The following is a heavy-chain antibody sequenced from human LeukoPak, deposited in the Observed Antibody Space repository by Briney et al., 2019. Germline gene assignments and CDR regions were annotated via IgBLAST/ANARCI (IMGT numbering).Heavy chain of an antibody. CDR1: GFSFSGSA. J-gene: IGHJ4*02. D-gene: IGHD5-24*01. Sequence: GGSLRLSCAASGFSFSGSAMHWVRQASGKGLEWVGRIRSKANSFTTTYAASVKGRSTISRDDSKNTAYLQMNSQKTEDTAVYYCSRLSPDGYNPFDFDYWGQGTLVTVSS. CDR3: SRLSPDGYNPFDFDY. CDR2: IRSKANSFTT. V-gene: IGHV3-73*01.